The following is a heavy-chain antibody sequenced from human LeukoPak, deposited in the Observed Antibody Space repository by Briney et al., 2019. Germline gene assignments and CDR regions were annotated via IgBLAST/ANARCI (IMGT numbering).Heavy chain of an antibody. J-gene: IGHJ3*02. CDR3: AKSDLWFGEPNAFDI. Sequence: GGSLRLSCEASGFTFNTYSMNWARQAPGKGLEWVSSTDSSGGYMFYADSVKGRFTISRDNSKNTLYLQMNSLRAEDTAVYYCAKSDLWFGEPNAFDIWGQGTMVTVSS. V-gene: IGHV3-21*04. CDR2: TDSSGGYM. CDR1: GFTFNTYS. D-gene: IGHD3-10*01.